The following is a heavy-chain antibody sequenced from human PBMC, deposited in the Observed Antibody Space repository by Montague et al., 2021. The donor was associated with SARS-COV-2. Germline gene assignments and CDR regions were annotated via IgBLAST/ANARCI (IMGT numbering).Heavy chain of an antibody. J-gene: IGHJ6*02. D-gene: IGHD2-15*01. CDR1: GFTFSNYW. V-gene: IGHV3-74*03. CDR3: AGAPHCGGGSCFSFDYYGLDV. Sequence: SLRLSCAASGFTFSNYWWHWVRQVPGKGLVWVSRINPDGSRTTYADSVXGRFTISRDNAKNTVYLQMSGLRVEDTAVYYCAGAPHCGGGSCFSFDYYGLDVWGQGTTVSVSS. CDR2: INPDGSRT.